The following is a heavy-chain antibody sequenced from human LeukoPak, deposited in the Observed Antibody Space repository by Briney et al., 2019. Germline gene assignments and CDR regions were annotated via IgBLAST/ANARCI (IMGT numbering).Heavy chain of an antibody. CDR3: VRDEIRSGAFDI. CDR1: GFTFSSYA. Sequence: GGSLRLSCAASGFTFSSYAMTWVRQAPGKGLVWVSRINSDGSGTSYADSVKGRFTISRDNSKNTLYLEMNSLRVEDTAIYYCVRDEIRSGAFDIWGQGTMVTVSS. D-gene: IGHD3-10*01. CDR2: INSDGSGT. J-gene: IGHJ3*02. V-gene: IGHV3-74*01.